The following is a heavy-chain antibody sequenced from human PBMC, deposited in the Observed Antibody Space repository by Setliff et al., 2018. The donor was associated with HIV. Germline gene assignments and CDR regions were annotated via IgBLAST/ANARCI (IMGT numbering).Heavy chain of an antibody. CDR2: ISHGGST. CDR1: GGYISTNNYY. J-gene: IGHJ4*02. D-gene: IGHD6-6*01. CDR3: ARFVGSSSGVDY. Sequence: PSETLSLTCTVSGGYISTNNYYCVWIRQPPGKVLEWIGEISHGGSTNYNPSLKSRVTISVDTSKNQFSLKLSSVTAADTAVYYCARFVGSSSGVDYWGQGTLVTVSS. V-gene: IGHV4-39*07.